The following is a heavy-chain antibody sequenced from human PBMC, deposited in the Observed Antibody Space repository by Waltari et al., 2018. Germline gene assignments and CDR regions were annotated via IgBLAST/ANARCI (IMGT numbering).Heavy chain of an antibody. CDR1: GFAFSSFW. V-gene: IGHV3-74*01. CDR3: TRDSPSWI. J-gene: IGHJ3*02. Sequence: EGQLVESGGGLVQPGGSLKLSCAASGFAFSSFWMTWVRQVPGQGLVGVSRIKSDGSDTGYADSVRGRFTVSRDNAKNMVYLQMKSLRAEDTAIYYCTRDSPSWIWGQGTMVSVSS. CDR2: IKSDGSDT.